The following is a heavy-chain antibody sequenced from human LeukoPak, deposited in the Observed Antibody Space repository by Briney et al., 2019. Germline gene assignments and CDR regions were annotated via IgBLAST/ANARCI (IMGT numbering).Heavy chain of an antibody. V-gene: IGHV1-18*01. D-gene: IGHD3-16*01. CDR3: AREGLGELTLDY. J-gene: IGHJ4*02. CDR2: ISAYNGDT. Sequence: ASVKVSCKASGYTFTSYGISWVRQAPGQGLEWMGWISAYNGDTNYAQKLQGRVTMTTDTSTNTAYMELRSLRSDDTAVYYCAREGLGELTLDYWGQGALVTVSS. CDR1: GYTFTSYG.